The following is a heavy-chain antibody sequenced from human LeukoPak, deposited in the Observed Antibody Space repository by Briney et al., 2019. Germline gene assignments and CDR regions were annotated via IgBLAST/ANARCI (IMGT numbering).Heavy chain of an antibody. Sequence: GGSLTLPCPDSGLTVSKNFMNLFRLAPAKTMEWVSVIYSGGSTNYADSVKGRFTISRDISKNMLYLQMNSLRAEDTAVYCYTREGTSGWSLFDYG. CDR1: GLTVSKNF. CDR3: TREGTSGWSLFDY. CDR2: IYSGGST. V-gene: IGHV3-66*01. D-gene: IGHD6-19*01. J-gene: IGHJ4*01.